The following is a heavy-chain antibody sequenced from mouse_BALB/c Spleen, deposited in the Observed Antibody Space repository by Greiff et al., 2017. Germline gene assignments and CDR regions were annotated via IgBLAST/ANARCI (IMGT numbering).Heavy chain of an antibody. CDR2: INPGSGGT. D-gene: IGHD1-1*01. V-gene: IGHV1-54*01. CDR3: ARLDYYGPYAMDY. J-gene: IGHJ4*01. Sequence: VKLMESGAELVRPGTSVKVSCKASGYAFTNYLIEWVKQRPGQGLEWIGVINPGSGGTNYNEKFKGKATLTADKSSSTAYMQLSSLTSDDSAVYFCARLDYYGPYAMDYWGQGTSVTVSS. CDR1: GYAFTNYL.